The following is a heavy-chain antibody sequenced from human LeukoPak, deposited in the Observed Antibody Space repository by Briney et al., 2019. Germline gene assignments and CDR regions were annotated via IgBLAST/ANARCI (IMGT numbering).Heavy chain of an antibody. CDR1: GFTFSNYA. V-gene: IGHV3-23*01. J-gene: IGHJ6*02. CDR2: ISGGGDNT. Sequence: GGSLRLSCAASGFTFSNYAMSWVRQAPGKGLEWVSGISGGGDNTYYADSVKGRFTISRDNSKNTLYLQMNSLRAEDTALYYCEKDHPGGCDWLTAAGYYYGMDVWGQGTTVTVSS. CDR3: EKDHPGGCDWLTAAGYYYGMDV. D-gene: IGHD6-13*01.